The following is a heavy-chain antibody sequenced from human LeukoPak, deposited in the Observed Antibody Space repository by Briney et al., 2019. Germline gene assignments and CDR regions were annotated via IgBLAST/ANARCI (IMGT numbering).Heavy chain of an antibody. CDR3: ARVGRSGYQDAFNI. CDR1: RGTFSSYA. V-gene: IGHV1-69*04. CDR2: IIPIYGIA. J-gene: IGHJ3*02. D-gene: IGHD3-22*01. Sequence: SVKVSCKASRGTFSSYAMSWVGQAPGQGLEGMGRIIPIYGIASYAQKFQGRVTITADKSTSTDDIELSSLRSEDTAVYYCARVGRSGYQDAFNIWCQGTMLTVSS.